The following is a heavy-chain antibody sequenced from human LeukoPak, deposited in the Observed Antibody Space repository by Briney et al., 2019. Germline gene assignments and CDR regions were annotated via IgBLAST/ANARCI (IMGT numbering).Heavy chain of an antibody. Sequence: GGSLRLSCAASGFIFGSRWMSWGRQAPGKGLEWVANIKRDGSGQYYLESVKGRFTISRDNAKNSLFLQMNSLRAEDTAMYYCASLMGDKTIFEYWGQGTLVTVSS. CDR3: ASLMGDKTIFEY. D-gene: IGHD2-8*01. J-gene: IGHJ4*02. CDR1: GFIFGSRW. CDR2: IKRDGSGQ. V-gene: IGHV3-7*01.